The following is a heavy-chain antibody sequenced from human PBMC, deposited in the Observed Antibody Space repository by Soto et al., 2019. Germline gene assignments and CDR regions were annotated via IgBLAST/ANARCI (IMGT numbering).Heavy chain of an antibody. J-gene: IGHJ1*01. CDR2: ISSSSSTK. D-gene: IGHD6-13*01. V-gene: IGHV3-48*01. CDR3: ARALGRYSSLRPFVS. CDR1: GFTFSSYS. Sequence: EVQLVESGGGLVQPGGSLRLSCAVSGFTFSSYSMNWVRQAPGKGLEWVSYISSSSSTKYYADSVKGRFTISRDNAKNSLSLQVTSLRAEDTAVYYRARALGRYSSLRPFVSRGQGTLVTVSS.